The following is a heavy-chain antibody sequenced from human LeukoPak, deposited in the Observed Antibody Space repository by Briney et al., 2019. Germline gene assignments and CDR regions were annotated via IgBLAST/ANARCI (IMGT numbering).Heavy chain of an antibody. CDR2: IYYSGST. Sequence: GSLRLSCAASGFPFSTYAMSWVRQPPGKGLEWIGSIYYSGSTYYNPSLKSRVTISVDTSKNQFSLKLSSVTAADTAVYYCARAIAVADYDYWGQGTLVTVSS. D-gene: IGHD6-19*01. CDR1: GFPFSTYA. J-gene: IGHJ4*02. V-gene: IGHV4-39*01. CDR3: ARAIAVADYDY.